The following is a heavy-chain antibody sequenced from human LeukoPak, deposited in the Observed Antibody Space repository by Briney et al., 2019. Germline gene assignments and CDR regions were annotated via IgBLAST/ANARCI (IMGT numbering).Heavy chain of an antibody. V-gene: IGHV1-2*02. CDR3: AREVFGRGFDY. CDR1: GYTFTGYY. J-gene: IGHJ4*02. D-gene: IGHD3-3*01. CDR2: INPNSGGT. Sequence: ASVKVSCKASGYTFTGYYMHWVRQAPGQGLEWMGWINPNSGGTSYAQKFQGRVTMTRDTSISTAYMERSSLRSDDTAVYYCAREVFGRGFDYWGQGTLVTVSS.